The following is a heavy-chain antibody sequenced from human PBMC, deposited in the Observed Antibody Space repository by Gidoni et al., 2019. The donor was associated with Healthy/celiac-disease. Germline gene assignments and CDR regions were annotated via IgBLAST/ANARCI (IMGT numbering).Heavy chain of an antibody. Sequence: QVQLVESGGGVVQPGRSLRLPCAASGFTFSSYGMPWVRQAPGKGLGWVAVISYDGSNKYYADSVKGRFTISRDNSKNTLYLQMNSLRAEDTAVYYCARDRNPTEDDFWSGYYYLHYGMDVWGQGTTVTVSS. J-gene: IGHJ6*02. CDR3: ARDRNPTEDDFWSGYYYLHYGMDV. CDR1: GFTFSSYG. D-gene: IGHD3-3*01. V-gene: IGHV3-30*03. CDR2: ISYDGSNK.